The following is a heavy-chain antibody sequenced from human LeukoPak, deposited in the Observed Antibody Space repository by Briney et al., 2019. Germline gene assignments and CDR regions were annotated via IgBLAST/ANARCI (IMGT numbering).Heavy chain of an antibody. J-gene: IGHJ4*02. V-gene: IGHV3-30*18. CDR1: GFTFSSYG. D-gene: IGHD1-26*01. CDR3: AKARSYYAPFDY. CDR2: ISYDGSNK. Sequence: GRSLRLSCAASGFTFSSYGMHWVRQAPGKGLEWVAVISYDGSNKYYADSVKGRFTISRDNSKNTLYLQMNSLRAEDTAVYYCAKARSYYAPFDYWGQGTLVTVSS.